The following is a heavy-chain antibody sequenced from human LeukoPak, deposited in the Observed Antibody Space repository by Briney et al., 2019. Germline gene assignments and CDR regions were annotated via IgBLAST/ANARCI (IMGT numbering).Heavy chain of an antibody. CDR2: IKQDGSEK. CDR1: GFTFSSYW. D-gene: IGHD6-25*01. CDR3: ATSGTHDAFDI. Sequence: GGSLRLPCAASGFTFSSYWMSWVRQAPGKGLEWVANIKQDGSEKYYVDSVKGRFTISRDNAKNSLYLQMNSLRAEDTAVYYCATSGTHDAFDIWGQGTMVTVSS. V-gene: IGHV3-7*01. J-gene: IGHJ3*02.